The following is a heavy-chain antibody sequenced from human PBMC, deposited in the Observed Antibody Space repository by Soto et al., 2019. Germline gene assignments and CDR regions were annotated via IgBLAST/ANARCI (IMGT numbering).Heavy chain of an antibody. D-gene: IGHD2-15*01. Sequence: QVQLVQSGAEVKKPGSSVKVSCKASGGTFSSYAISWVRQAPGQGLEWMGGIIPIFGTANYAQKFQGRVTITADESTSTAYMELSSLRSEDTAVYYCARTPVAYCSGGSCYHATFDYWGQGTLVTVSS. CDR1: GGTFSSYA. V-gene: IGHV1-69*01. CDR2: IIPIFGTA. CDR3: ARTPVAYCSGGSCYHATFDY. J-gene: IGHJ4*02.